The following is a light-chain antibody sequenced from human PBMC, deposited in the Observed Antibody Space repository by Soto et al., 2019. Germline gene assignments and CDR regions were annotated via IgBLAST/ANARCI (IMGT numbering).Light chain of an antibody. Sequence: PGEIATLSCRASQSVGSKFAWYQQKPGQSSRLLIYDASTRATGIPARFSGSGSETDFTLTVSSLRSEDSAVYYCQQYNYWPITFGQGTRLEIK. CDR3: QQYNYWPIT. J-gene: IGKJ5*01. V-gene: IGKV3-15*01. CDR2: DAS. CDR1: QSVGSK.